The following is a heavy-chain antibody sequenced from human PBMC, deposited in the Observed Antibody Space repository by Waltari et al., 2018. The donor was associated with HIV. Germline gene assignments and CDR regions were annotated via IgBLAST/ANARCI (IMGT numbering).Heavy chain of an antibody. Sequence: QVQLVQSGAEVNKPGASVKVSCKASGSTFTHYYIHWVRRAPGQGLERMGWINLKTGGTNYAQTFQGRVSMTRASSINTAFMELYRLRFDETAIYYCARDGDVGSTDYWGQGTLVTVSS. J-gene: IGHJ4*02. D-gene: IGHD1-26*01. V-gene: IGHV1-2*02. CDR3: ARDGDVGSTDY. CDR1: GSTFTHYY. CDR2: INLKTGGT.